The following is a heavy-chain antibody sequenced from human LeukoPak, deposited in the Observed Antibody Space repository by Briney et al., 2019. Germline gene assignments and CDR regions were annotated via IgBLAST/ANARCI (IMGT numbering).Heavy chain of an antibody. V-gene: IGHV4-39*07. J-gene: IGHJ5*02. CDR1: GGSISSSSHY. CDR2: IYYSGST. D-gene: IGHD4-23*01. Sequence: PSETLSLTCTVSGGSISSSSHYWGWIRQPPGKGLEWIGSIYYSGSTYYNPSLKSRVTISVDTSKNQFSLKLSSVTAADTAVYYCARDPVVTEGWFDPWGQGTLVTVSS. CDR3: ARDPVVTEGWFDP.